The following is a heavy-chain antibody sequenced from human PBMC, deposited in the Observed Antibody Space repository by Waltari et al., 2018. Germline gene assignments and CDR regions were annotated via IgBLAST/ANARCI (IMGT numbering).Heavy chain of an antibody. CDR1: GGSFSGYY. Sequence: QVQLQQWGAGLLKPSETLSLTCAVYGGSFSGYYWSWIRQPPGQGLEWIGEINHSGSTNYNPSLKSRVTISVDTSKNQFSLKLSSVTAADTAVYYCARGDDYVWGSYSLTTLYFDYWGQGTLVTVSS. CDR2: INHSGST. CDR3: ARGDDYVWGSYSLTTLYFDY. V-gene: IGHV4-34*01. J-gene: IGHJ4*02. D-gene: IGHD3-16*01.